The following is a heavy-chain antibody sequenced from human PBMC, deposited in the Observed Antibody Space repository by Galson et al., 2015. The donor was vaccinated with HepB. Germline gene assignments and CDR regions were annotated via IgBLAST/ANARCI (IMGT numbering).Heavy chain of an antibody. V-gene: IGHV3-21*01. J-gene: IGHJ4*02. Sequence: SLRPSCAASGFTFSSYSMNWVRQAPGKGLEWVSSISSSSSYIYYADSVKGRFTISRDNAKNSLYLQMNSLRAEDTAVYYCARAPGARPWAGCSGGSCYSSEIDYWGQGTLVTVSS. CDR2: ISSSSSYI. CDR1: GFTFSSYS. D-gene: IGHD2-15*01. CDR3: ARAPGARPWAGCSGGSCYSSEIDY.